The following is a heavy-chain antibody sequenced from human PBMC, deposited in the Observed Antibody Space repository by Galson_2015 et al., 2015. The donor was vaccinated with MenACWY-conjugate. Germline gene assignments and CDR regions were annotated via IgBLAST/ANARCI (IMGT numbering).Heavy chain of an antibody. CDR2: IGSSSSMI. CDR3: ATSWGGDSRYFDL. Sequence: SLRLSCAASGFTLSSYEMNWVRQAPGKGLEWVSYIGSSSSMIYYADSVKGRFTVSRDNAKNSLYLQMNSLRAEDTAVYFCATSWGGDSRYFDLWGRGTLVTVSS. J-gene: IGHJ2*01. V-gene: IGHV3-48*03. D-gene: IGHD2-21*01. CDR1: GFTLSSYE.